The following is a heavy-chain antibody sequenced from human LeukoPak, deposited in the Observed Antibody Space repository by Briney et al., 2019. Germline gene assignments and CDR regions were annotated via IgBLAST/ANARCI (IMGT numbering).Heavy chain of an antibody. CDR2: ISPSGGST. CDR3: ARAPPITRGPFDP. J-gene: IGHJ5*02. Sequence: GASVKVSCKAFGYTFTSNYMHWVRQAPGQGPEWMGVISPSGGSTTYAQKFQGRVTLTRDMSTSTVYMELSRLRSDDTAVYYCARAPPITRGPFDPWGQGTLVTVSS. V-gene: IGHV1-46*01. CDR1: GYTFTSNY. D-gene: IGHD3-10*01.